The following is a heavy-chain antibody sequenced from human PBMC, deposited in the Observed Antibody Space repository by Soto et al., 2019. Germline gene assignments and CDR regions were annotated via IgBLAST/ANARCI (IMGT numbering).Heavy chain of an antibody. D-gene: IGHD3-3*01. V-gene: IGHV3-7*01. CDR3: ARENGEPINEFWSGYKVY. CDR1: GFTFSDYW. CDR2: IKQDGSNK. J-gene: IGHJ4*02. Sequence: PGGSLRLSCLASGFTFSDYWMSWVRQAPGKGLEWVANIKQDGSNKYYVASVKGRFTISRDNAKRSLYLQMDSLRAEDTAVYYCARENGEPINEFWSGYKVYWGQGIVVTVSS.